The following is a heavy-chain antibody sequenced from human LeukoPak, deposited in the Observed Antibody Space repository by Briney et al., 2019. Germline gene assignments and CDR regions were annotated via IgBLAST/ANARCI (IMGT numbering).Heavy chain of an antibody. CDR2: INDHGDTT. Sequence: GGSLRLSCSASGFTFSSCAMHWVRQAPGMGLEYVSGINDHGDTTHYGDSVRGRVTISRDDSKNTVHLQMSSLRAEDTAVYYCVKDLSGWYSFDYWGQGTLVTVSS. CDR1: GFTFSSCA. CDR3: VKDLSGWYSFDY. D-gene: IGHD6-19*01. J-gene: IGHJ4*02. V-gene: IGHV3-64D*09.